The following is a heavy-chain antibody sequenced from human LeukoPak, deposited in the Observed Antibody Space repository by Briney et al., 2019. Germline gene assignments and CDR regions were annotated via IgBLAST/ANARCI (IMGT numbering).Heavy chain of an antibody. CDR3: ARGHVWEFTMVRGVHVPGANWFDP. CDR1: GGSFSGYY. V-gene: IGHV4-34*01. D-gene: IGHD3-10*01. J-gene: IGHJ5*02. Sequence: PSETLSLTCAVYGGSFSGYYWSWIRQPPGKGLEWIGEINHSGSTNYNPSLKSRVTISVDTSKNQFSLKLSSVTAADTAVYYCARGHVWEFTMVRGVHVPGANWFDPWGQGTLVTVSS. CDR2: INHSGST.